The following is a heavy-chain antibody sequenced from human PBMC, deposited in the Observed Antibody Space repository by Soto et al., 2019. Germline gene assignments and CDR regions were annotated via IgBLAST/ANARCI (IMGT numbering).Heavy chain of an antibody. J-gene: IGHJ4*02. V-gene: IGHV3-30*04. CDR3: ARDDDYEADAFDY. CDR1: GFTFSSYA. D-gene: IGHD3-22*01. CDR2: ISYDGIRK. Sequence: GGSLRLSCAASGFTFSSYAMHWVRQAPGKGLEWVAVISYDGIRKVYVDSVKGRFTISRDNSKNTLDLQMNSLRAEDTAVYYCARDDDYEADAFDYWGPGTLVTVSS.